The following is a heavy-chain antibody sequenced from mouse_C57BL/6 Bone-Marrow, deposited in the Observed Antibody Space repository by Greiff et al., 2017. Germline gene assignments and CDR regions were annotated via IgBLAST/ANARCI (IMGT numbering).Heavy chain of an antibody. D-gene: IGHD3-2*02. CDR3: ARSGEHRLAFAY. CDR1: GYTFTDYE. Sequence: VKLMESGAELVRPGASVTLSCKASGYTFTDYEMHWVKQTPVHGLEWIGAIDPETGGTAYNQKFKGKAILTADKSSSTAYMELRSLTSEDSAVYYGARSGEHRLAFAYWGQGTLVTVSA. V-gene: IGHV1-15*01. CDR2: IDPETGGT. J-gene: IGHJ3*01.